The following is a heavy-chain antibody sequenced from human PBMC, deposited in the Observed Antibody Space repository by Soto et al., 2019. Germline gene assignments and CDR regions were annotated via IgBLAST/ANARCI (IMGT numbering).Heavy chain of an antibody. CDR2: ISGSGGGT. V-gene: IGHV3-23*01. CDR3: AKFGMATTKRSPPYYIDY. J-gene: IGHJ4*02. D-gene: IGHD1-1*01. Sequence: GGSLRLSCAASGFTFSSYAMSWVRQAPGKGLEWVSSISGSGGGTYYADSVKGRFTFSRDNSKNTLYLQMNSLRAEDTAVYYCAKFGMATTKRSPPYYIDYWGQGALVTSPQ. CDR1: GFTFSSYA.